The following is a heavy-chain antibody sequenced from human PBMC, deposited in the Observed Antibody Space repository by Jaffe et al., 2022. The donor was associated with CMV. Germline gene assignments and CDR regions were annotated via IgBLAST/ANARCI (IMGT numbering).Heavy chain of an antibody. J-gene: IGHJ4*02. Sequence: EVQLVESGGGLVKPGGSLRLSCAASGFTFSSYSMNWVRQAPGKGLEWVSSISSSSSYIYYADSVKGRFTISRDNAKNSLYLQMNSLRAEDTAVYYCARDLYDGPNRWGFDYWGQGTLVTVSS. CDR2: ISSSSSYI. CDR3: ARDLYDGPNRWGFDY. V-gene: IGHV3-21*01. CDR1: GFTFSSYS. D-gene: IGHD2-8*01.